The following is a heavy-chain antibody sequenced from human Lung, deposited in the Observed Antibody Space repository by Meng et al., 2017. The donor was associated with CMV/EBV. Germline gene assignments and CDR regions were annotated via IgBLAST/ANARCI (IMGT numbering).Heavy chain of an antibody. CDR2: IHPNSGGT. V-gene: IGHV1-2*02. Sequence: ASVXVSXKASGYTFTGYYIHWVRQAPGQGLEWMGWIHPNSGGTNYAEKFRGRVTMTRDTSITTAYMGLSRLTSDDTAVYYCARDLAGSTYYDILTVYNYYRYGMDVWXQETTVTVSS. J-gene: IGHJ6*02. CDR1: GYTFTGYY. D-gene: IGHD3-9*01. CDR3: ARDLAGSTYYDILTVYNYYRYGMDV.